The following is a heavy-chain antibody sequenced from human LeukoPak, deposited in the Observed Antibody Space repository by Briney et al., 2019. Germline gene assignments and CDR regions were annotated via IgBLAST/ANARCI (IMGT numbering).Heavy chain of an antibody. Sequence: PSETLSLTCAVYGGSFSGYYWSWIRQPPGKGLEWIGEINHSGSTNYNPSLKSRVTISVDTSKNQFSLKLSSVTAADTAVYYCARLGLIRSYYYYGMDVWGQGTTVTVSS. V-gene: IGHV4-34*01. CDR1: GGSFSGYY. CDR2: INHSGST. CDR3: ARLGLIRSYYYYGMDV. D-gene: IGHD3-16*01. J-gene: IGHJ6*02.